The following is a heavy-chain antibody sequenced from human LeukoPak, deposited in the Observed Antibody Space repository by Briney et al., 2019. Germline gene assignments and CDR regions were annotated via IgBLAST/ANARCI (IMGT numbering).Heavy chain of an antibody. CDR3: GRLGSKWLTGGTGFDP. D-gene: IGHD1-14*01. CDR2: IYYSGST. CDR1: GGSISSSSYY. V-gene: IGHV4-39*01. J-gene: IGHJ5*02. Sequence: PSETLSLTCTVSGGSISSSSYYWGWIRQPPGKGLEWIGSIYYSGSTYYNPSLKSRVTISVDTSKNQFSLKLSSVSAADTAVYYCGRLGSKWLTGGTGFDPWGQGTLVTVSS.